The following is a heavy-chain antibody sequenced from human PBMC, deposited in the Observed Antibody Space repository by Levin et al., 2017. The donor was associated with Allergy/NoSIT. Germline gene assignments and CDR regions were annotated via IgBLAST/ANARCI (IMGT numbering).Heavy chain of an antibody. CDR3: ARGAVAGTENWFDP. CDR1: GFTFSDYY. J-gene: IGHJ5*02. Sequence: PGGSLRLSCAASGFTFSDYYMSWIRQAPGKGLEWISYISTTSSYTNYADSVKGRFTISRDNAKNSLYLQMNSLRAEDTAVYYFARGAVAGTENWFDPWGQGTLLTVSS. CDR2: ISTTSSYT. D-gene: IGHD6-19*01. V-gene: IGHV3-11*05.